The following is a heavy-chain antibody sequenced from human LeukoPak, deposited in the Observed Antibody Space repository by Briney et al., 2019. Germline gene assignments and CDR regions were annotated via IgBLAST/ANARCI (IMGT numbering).Heavy chain of an antibody. CDR1: GGSVSRSSYY. V-gene: IGHV4-39*01. CDR2: IYYSGNT. Sequence: PSETLSLTCTVSGGSVSRSSYYWGWIRQPPGKGLEWIGSIYYSGNTYHNPSLKSRVSISVDTSKNQFSLKMSSVTAADTAIYYCARPNYGDYIFGFDYWGQGILVTVSA. D-gene: IGHD4-17*01. CDR3: ARPNYGDYIFGFDY. J-gene: IGHJ4*02.